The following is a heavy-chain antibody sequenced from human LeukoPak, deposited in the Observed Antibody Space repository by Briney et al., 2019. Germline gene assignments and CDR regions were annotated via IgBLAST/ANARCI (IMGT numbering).Heavy chain of an antibody. V-gene: IGHV3-30*02. J-gene: IGHJ3*02. Sequence: PGGSLRLSCAASGVSFSSYGMHWVRPAPGGWLGWVAFIRYDGSNKYYADSVKGRFTISRDKSKNTLYLQMNSMRAEDTAVYYCAALWEWKAFDIWGQGTMVTVSS. CDR3: AALWEWKAFDI. CDR1: GVSFSSYG. CDR2: IRYDGSNK. D-gene: IGHD3-3*01.